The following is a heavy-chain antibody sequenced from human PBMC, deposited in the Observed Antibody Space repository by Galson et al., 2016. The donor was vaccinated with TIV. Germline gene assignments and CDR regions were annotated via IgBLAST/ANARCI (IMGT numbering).Heavy chain of an antibody. J-gene: IGHJ4*02. CDR3: NTRPGPGKPRIDY. CDR2: INNKANTHTT. CDR1: GFTFSDPA. V-gene: IGHV3-73*01. D-gene: IGHD1-14*01. Sequence: SLRLSCAVSGFTFSDPAMHWVRQASGTGLEWIGRINNKANTHTTECTASLKGRFTSPRDDSSNTEYTQMNNLKTDDTAVYYFNTRPGPGKPRIDYWGKGTLVTVSS.